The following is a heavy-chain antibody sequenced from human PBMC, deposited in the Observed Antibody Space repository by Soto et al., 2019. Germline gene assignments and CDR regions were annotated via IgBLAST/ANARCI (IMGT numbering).Heavy chain of an antibody. CDR2: IKKDGSEQ. CDR3: ARGSTSWYFDY. J-gene: IGHJ4*02. D-gene: IGHD2-2*01. Sequence: GGSLRLSCAASGFTFNRYWMSWVRQAPGKGLEWVANIKKDGSEQYYVDSVKGRFTVSRDNAKNSLTLQMSGLRAEDTAVYYCARGSTSWYFDYWGQGTLVTVSS. V-gene: IGHV3-7*01. CDR1: GFTFNRYW.